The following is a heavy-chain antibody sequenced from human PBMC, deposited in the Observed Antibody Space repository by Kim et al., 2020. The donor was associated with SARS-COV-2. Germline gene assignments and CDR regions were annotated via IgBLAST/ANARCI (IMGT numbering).Heavy chain of an antibody. CDR3: ARERGSITMIRGPDFDY. CDR1: EFTFSNYA. Sequence: GGSLRLSCAASEFTFSNYAMHWVRQAPGKGLEWVAVMSYDGSDKYYADSVKGRFTISRDNSKNTLYLQMNSLRAEDTAVYYCARERGSITMIRGPDFDYWGQGTLVTVSS. CDR2: MSYDGSDK. J-gene: IGHJ4*02. D-gene: IGHD3-10*01. V-gene: IGHV3-30*03.